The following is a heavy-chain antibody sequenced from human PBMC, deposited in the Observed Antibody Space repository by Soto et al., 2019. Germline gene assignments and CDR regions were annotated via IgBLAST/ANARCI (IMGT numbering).Heavy chain of an antibody. V-gene: IGHV3-9*01. CDR2: ISWNSGSI. J-gene: IGHJ5*02. Sequence: GGSLRLSCAASGFTFDDYAMHWVRQAPGKGLEWVSGISWNSGSIGYADSVKGRFTISRDNAKNSLYLQMNSLRAEDTALYYCAKGSGSYYIYDWFDPWGQGTLVTVSS. CDR3: AKGSGSYYIYDWFDP. CDR1: GFTFDDYA. D-gene: IGHD3-10*01.